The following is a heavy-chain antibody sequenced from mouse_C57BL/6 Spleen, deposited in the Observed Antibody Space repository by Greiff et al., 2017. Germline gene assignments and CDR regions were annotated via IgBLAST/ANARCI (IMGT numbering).Heavy chain of an antibody. D-gene: IGHD1-3*01. CDR2: IYPGDGDT. CDR1: GYAFSSSW. J-gene: IGHJ4*01. Sequence: QVQLQQSGPELVKPGASVNISCKASGYAFSSSWMNWVKQRPGKGLEWIGRIYPGDGDTNYNGKFKGKATLTADKSSSTAYMQLSSLTSEDSAVYCCARAGLNAMDYWGQGTSVTVSS. CDR3: ARAGLNAMDY. V-gene: IGHV1-82*01.